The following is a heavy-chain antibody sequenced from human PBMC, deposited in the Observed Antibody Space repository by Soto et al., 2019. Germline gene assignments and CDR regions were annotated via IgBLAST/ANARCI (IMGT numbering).Heavy chain of an antibody. CDR2: ISAYNGNT. CDR1: GYTFTSYG. J-gene: IGHJ4*02. Sequence: GASVKVSCKASGYTFTSYGISWVRQAPGQGLEWMGWISAYNGNTNYAQKLQGRVTMTTDTSPSTAYVELRSLRSDDTAVYYCARDPTPYCGGDCYIFDYWGQGTLVTVSS. D-gene: IGHD2-21*02. V-gene: IGHV1-18*04. CDR3: ARDPTPYCGGDCYIFDY.